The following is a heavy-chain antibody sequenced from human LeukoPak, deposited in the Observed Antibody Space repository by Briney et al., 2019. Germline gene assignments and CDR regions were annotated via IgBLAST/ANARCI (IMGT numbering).Heavy chain of an antibody. Sequence: GGSLRLSCAASGFTFSSYAMSWVRQAPGKGLEWVSAISGSGGSTYYADSVKGRFTISRDNSKNTLYLQMNSLRAEDTAVYYCAKARIGYCSGGSCSASDYWGQGTLVTVSS. CDR1: GFTFSSYA. J-gene: IGHJ4*02. CDR2: ISGSGGST. V-gene: IGHV3-23*01. D-gene: IGHD2-15*01. CDR3: AKARIGYCSGGSCSASDY.